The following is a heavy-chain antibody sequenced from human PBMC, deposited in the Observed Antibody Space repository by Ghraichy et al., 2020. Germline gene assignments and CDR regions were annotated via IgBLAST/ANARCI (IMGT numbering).Heavy chain of an antibody. CDR3: AKDFRGSGWYGFDY. D-gene: IGHD6-19*01. CDR1: GFTFSSYG. J-gene: IGHJ4*02. V-gene: IGHV3-30*18. Sequence: GESLNISCAASGFTFSSYGMHWVRQAPGKGLGWVAVLSYVGSNKYYADSVKGRFTISRDNSKNTLYLQMNSLRAEDTAVYYCAKDFRGSGWYGFDYWGQGTLVTVSS. CDR2: LSYVGSNK.